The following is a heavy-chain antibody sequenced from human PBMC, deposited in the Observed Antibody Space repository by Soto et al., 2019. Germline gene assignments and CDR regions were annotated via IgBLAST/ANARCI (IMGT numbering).Heavy chain of an antibody. V-gene: IGHV4-39*01. D-gene: IGHD3-22*01. CDR3: ARLHCDSPNCVPLDP. CDR1: GGSISSSNYY. CDR2: IYYSGST. J-gene: IGHJ5*02. Sequence: SETLSLTCTVSGGSISSSNYYWGWIRQPPGKGLEWIGTIYYSGSTYYNPSLKSRVTISVDTSKNQFSLKLSSVTAADTAVYYCARLHCDSPNCVPLDPWGQGTLVT.